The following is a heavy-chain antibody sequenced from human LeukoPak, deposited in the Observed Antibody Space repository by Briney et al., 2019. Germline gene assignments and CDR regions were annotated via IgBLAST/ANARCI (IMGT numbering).Heavy chain of an antibody. CDR2: FDPEDGET. Sequence: ASVKVSCKVSGYTLTELSMHWVRQAPGKGLEWMGGFDPEDGETIYAQKFQGRVTMTEDTSTDTAYMELSSLRSEDTAVYYCATGRNRRHSSGYYYGHDAFDIWGQGTMVTVSS. CDR3: ATGRNRRHSSGYYYGHDAFDI. V-gene: IGHV1-24*01. CDR1: GYTLTELS. J-gene: IGHJ3*02. D-gene: IGHD3-22*01.